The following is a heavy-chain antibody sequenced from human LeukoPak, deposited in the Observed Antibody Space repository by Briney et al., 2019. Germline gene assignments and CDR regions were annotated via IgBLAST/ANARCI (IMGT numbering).Heavy chain of an antibody. CDR3: ARSRIQLWLRASDDAFDI. J-gene: IGHJ3*02. D-gene: IGHD5-18*01. CDR1: GFTVSSNY. V-gene: IGHV3-53*01. CDR2: IYSGGST. Sequence: GGSLRLSCAASGFTVSSNYMSWVRQAPGKGRGWVSVIYSGGSTYYAGSVKGRFTISRDNSKNTLYRKTSSLSAEATAVSYCARSRIQLWLRASDDAFDIWGQGKMVTVSS.